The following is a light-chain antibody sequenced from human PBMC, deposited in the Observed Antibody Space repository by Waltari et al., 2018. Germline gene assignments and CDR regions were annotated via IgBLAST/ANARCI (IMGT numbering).Light chain of an antibody. CDR3: QQRSNWTPHT. V-gene: IGKV3-11*01. CDR2: DAS. J-gene: IGKJ2*01. Sequence: EIVLTQSPATLSLSPGETATLSCRASQSVGTYLAWYQQKPGQDPRLLIYDASNRATGIPARFRGSVSGTDCTLTISSLEAEDFAVYYCQQRSNWTPHTFGQGARLEIK. CDR1: QSVGTY.